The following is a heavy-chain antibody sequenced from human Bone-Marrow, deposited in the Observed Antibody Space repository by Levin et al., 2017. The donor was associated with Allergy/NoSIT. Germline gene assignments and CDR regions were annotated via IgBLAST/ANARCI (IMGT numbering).Heavy chain of an antibody. D-gene: IGHD3-16*01. CDR1: GLSFSNYD. CDR3: ASWAMFYYDGSDFDYFYYGMDV. CDR2: ISGGSSRI. Sequence: GGSLRLSCAASGLSFSNYDMNWVRQAPGKGLEWVSSISGGSSRIYYADSVKGRFTISRDNAKKSLYLQMNSLRVEDTAVYYCASWAMFYYDGSDFDYFYYGMDVWGQGTTVTVSS. J-gene: IGHJ6*02. V-gene: IGHV3-21*01.